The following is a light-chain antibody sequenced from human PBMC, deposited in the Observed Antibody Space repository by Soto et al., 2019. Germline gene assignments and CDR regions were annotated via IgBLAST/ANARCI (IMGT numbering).Light chain of an antibody. J-gene: IGLJ1*01. V-gene: IGLV2-14*01. CDR2: DVT. CDR1: SSDVGSYNS. Sequence: QSVLTQPASVSGSPGQSITISCTGTSSDVGSYNSVSWHQQHPGQAPKLMIYDVTNRASGIPDRFSASKSGNTASLTISGLQAGDEADYYCSSYTSSSTYVFGTGIQLTVL. CDR3: SSYTSSSTYV.